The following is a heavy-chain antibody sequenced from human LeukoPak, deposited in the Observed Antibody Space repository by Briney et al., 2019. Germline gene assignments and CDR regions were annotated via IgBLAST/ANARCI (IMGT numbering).Heavy chain of an antibody. CDR3: ARTSRSYYYDSSGSYYFDY. D-gene: IGHD3-22*01. CDR1: GHSISSGGYY. J-gene: IGHJ4*02. V-gene: IGHV4-31*03. CDR2: IYYSGST. Sequence: SHTLSLTCTVSGHSISSGGYYWRWIRKHPGKGLDWIVYIYYSGSTYYNPSLKSRVTISVDTSKNQFSLKLSSVTAADTAVYYCARTSRSYYYDSSGSYYFDYWGQGTLVTVSS.